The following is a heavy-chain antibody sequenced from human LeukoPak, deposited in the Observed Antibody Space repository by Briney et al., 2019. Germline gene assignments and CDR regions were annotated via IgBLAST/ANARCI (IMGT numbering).Heavy chain of an antibody. CDR3: ARALTMVRDGPDAFDI. V-gene: IGHV3-11*06. CDR2: ISSSSSYT. Sequence: PGGSLRLSCAASGFTFSDYYMSWIRQAPGKGLEWVSYISSSSSYTNYADSVKGRFTISRDNAKNSLYLQMNSLRAEDTAVYYCARALTMVRDGPDAFDIWGQGTMVTVSS. CDR1: GFTFSDYY. J-gene: IGHJ3*02. D-gene: IGHD3-10*01.